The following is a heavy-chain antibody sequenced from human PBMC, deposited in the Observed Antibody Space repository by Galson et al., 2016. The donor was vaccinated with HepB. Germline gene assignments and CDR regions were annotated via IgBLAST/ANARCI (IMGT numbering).Heavy chain of an antibody. J-gene: IGHJ4*02. Sequence: SETLSLTCTVSGGSISNYYFSWIRQPPGKGLEWIGYISYSGITNYNPSLKSRVSMSVDTSKNPFSLNLFSVTAADTAVYYCARDYYDTNGYFYYFDFWGQGTLVTVSS. V-gene: IGHV4-59*01. CDR3: ARDYYDTNGYFYYFDF. CDR1: GGSISNYY. CDR2: ISYSGIT. D-gene: IGHD3-22*01.